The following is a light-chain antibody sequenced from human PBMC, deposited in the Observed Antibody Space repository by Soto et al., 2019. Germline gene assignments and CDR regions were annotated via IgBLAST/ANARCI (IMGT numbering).Light chain of an antibody. V-gene: IGKV3-15*01. CDR1: QSVKRN. CDR2: GAS. J-gene: IGKJ5*01. Sequence: ERVMTQSPAALSVSTGERATLTVRSSQSVKRNLAWFQNKPGQAPRLLIFGASTRATGVPARLSGSRSGAEFTITISSMKSADFAVYYCQQYNNWPLIFGQGTRLEIK. CDR3: QQYNNWPLI.